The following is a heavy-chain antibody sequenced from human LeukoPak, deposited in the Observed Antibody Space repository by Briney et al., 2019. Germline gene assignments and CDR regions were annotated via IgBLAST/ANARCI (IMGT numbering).Heavy chain of an antibody. J-gene: IGHJ4*02. V-gene: IGHV3-74*01. CDR1: GFTFSSYW. CDR3: ARDSPSYSSSWYFDY. CDR2: INSDGSST. Sequence: GGSLRLSCAASGFTFSSYWMHWVRQAPGKGLVWVSRINSDGSSTSYADSVKGRFTISRDNAKNTLYLQMNSLRAEDTAVYYCARDSPSYSSSWYFDYWGQGTLVTVSS. D-gene: IGHD6-13*01.